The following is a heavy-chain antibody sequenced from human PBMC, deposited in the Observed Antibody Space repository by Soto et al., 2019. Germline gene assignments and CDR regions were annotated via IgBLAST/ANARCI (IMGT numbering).Heavy chain of an antibody. J-gene: IGHJ6*02. CDR2: IYYSGST. CDR3: ARDLGGALGAGMDV. CDR1: GGSISDSSYF. D-gene: IGHD3-16*01. Sequence: PSETLSLTCTVSGGSISDSSYFWGWIRQPPGKGLEWIGTIYYSGSTYYNPSLKSRVTMSVDTSKNQFSLKLSSVTAADTAVYYCARDLGGALGAGMDVWGQGTTVTVSS. V-gene: IGHV4-39*07.